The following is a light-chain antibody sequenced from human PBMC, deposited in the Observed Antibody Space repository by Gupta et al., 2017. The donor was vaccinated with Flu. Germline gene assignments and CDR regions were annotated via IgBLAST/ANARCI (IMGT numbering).Light chain of an antibody. J-gene: IGLJ2*01. CDR1: TGPVTSGHY. V-gene: IGLV7-46*01. Sequence: STGPVTSGHYPYWFQQKPGQALRTLIYDTRNKHLWTPDRFSASLLGGKAALTLSGAQPDDEANYYCLLSFSGVAIFGGGTNLSVL. CDR2: DTR. CDR3: LLSFSGVAI.